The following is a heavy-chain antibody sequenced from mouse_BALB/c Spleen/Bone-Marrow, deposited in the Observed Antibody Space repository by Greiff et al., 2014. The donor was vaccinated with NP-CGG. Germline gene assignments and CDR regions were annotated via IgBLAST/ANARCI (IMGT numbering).Heavy chain of an antibody. Sequence: DLVKPGGSVKLSCQASCYTFSSYWVKWVKQRPGQGLEGVGRFAPGSGSTNYNEVFKGKATLTVETSSATAYIQLDSLSSEDSAVYFCARSGFGTGYFYFDVWGAGTTVTVSS. CDR1: CYTFSSYW. CDR2: FAPGSGST. J-gene: IGHJ1*01. CDR3: ARSGFGTGYFYFDV. D-gene: IGHD1-1*01. V-gene: IGHV1S41*01.